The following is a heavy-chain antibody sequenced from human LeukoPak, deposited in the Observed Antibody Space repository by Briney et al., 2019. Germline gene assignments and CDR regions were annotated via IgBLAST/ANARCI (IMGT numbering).Heavy chain of an antibody. Sequence: VASVKVSCKASGGTFSSYAISWVRQAPGQGLEWMGRIIPILGIANYSQKFQGRVAITADKSTSTAYMELSSLRSEDTAVYYCARDVVVSSSWSYYYGMDVWGQGTTVTVSS. J-gene: IGHJ6*02. CDR1: GGTFSSYA. CDR2: IIPILGIA. D-gene: IGHD6-13*01. V-gene: IGHV1-69*04. CDR3: ARDVVVSSSWSYYYGMDV.